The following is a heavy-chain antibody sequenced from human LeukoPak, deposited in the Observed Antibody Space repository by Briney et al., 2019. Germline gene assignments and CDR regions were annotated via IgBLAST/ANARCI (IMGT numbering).Heavy chain of an antibody. CDR3: AKETYSSGRYPYFDY. Sequence: GGSLRLSCVASGFTFSSYAMSWVRQAPGKGLEWVSGISGSGGSTYYADSVKGRFTISRDNSKNTLFLQMNSLRAEDTAVYYCAKETYSSGRYPYFDYWGQGTLVTVSS. J-gene: IGHJ4*02. V-gene: IGHV3-23*01. D-gene: IGHD6-19*01. CDR2: ISGSGGST. CDR1: GFTFSSYA.